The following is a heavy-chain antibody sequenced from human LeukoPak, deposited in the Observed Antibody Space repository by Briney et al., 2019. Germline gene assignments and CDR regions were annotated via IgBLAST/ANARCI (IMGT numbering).Heavy chain of an antibody. CDR1: GVSISSYY. V-gene: IGHV4-59*08. CDR2: IYYSGST. CDR3: ARHDGSSWYYAFDV. J-gene: IGHJ3*01. Sequence: SETLSLTCTVSGVSISSYYWSWILQPPGKGLEWIGYIYYSGSTNYNPSLKSRVTISLDTSKNQFSLKLSSVTAADTAVYYCARHDGSSWYYAFDVWGQGTMVTVSS. D-gene: IGHD6-13*01.